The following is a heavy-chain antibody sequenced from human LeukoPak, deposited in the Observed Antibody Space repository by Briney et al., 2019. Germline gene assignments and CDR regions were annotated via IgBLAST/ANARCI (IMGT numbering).Heavy chain of an antibody. CDR2: ISGSSSYI. Sequence: GGSLRLSCAASGFTFSTYSMNWVRQAPGKGLEWVSSISGSSSYIYYADSVKGRFTISRDNAKKSLYLRMNSLRAEDTAVYYCARDMSEYYNSSGYRVFWGQGALVTVSS. V-gene: IGHV3-21*01. J-gene: IGHJ4*02. D-gene: IGHD3-22*01. CDR1: GFTFSTYS. CDR3: ARDMSEYYNSSGYRVF.